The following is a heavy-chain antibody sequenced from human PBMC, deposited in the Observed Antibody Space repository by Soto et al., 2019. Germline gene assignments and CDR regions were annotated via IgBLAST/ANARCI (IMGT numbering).Heavy chain of an antibody. CDR3: ARVKECSSTSCYARDAFDI. V-gene: IGHV3-11*01. J-gene: IGHJ3*02. CDR1: GFTFSDHY. D-gene: IGHD2-2*01. Sequence: QVHLVESGGGLVKRGGSLRLYCAASGFTFSDHYMSWIRQAPRKGLEWISYISSGGSAIYYADSVKGRFTISRDNAKNSLYLQMNSLRAEDTAVYYCARVKECSSTSCYARDAFDICCQGTMVTVSS. CDR2: ISSGGSAI.